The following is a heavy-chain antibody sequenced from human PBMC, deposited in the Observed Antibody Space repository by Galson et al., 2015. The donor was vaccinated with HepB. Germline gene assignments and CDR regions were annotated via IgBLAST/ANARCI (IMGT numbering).Heavy chain of an antibody. D-gene: IGHD4-17*01. CDR1: GDSVSSNIAA. CDR2: TYLRSKWYN. V-gene: IGHV6-1*01. Sequence: CAISGDSVSSNIAAWNWIRQSPSRGLVWLGRTYLRSKWYNDFALSVKSRITINADTSKNQFSLQLNSVTPEDTAVYYCARIKHDFGDSFDYWGQGTLVTVSS. J-gene: IGHJ4*02. CDR3: ARIKHDFGDSFDY.